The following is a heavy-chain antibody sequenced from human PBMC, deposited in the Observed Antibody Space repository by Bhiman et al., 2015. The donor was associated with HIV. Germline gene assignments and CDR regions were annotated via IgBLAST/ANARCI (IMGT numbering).Heavy chain of an antibody. CDR1: GFTFDDYA. D-gene: IGHD6-13*01. CDR3: AKVISRSAAAALFDY. CDR2: ISWNSGSI. J-gene: IGHJ4*02. V-gene: IGHV3-9*01. Sequence: EVQLVESGGGLVQPGRSLRLSCAASGFTFDDYAMHWVRQAPGKGLEWVSGISWNSGSIGYADSVKGRFTISRDNAKNSLYLQMNSLRAEDTALYYCAKVISRSAAAALFDYWGQGTLVTVSS.